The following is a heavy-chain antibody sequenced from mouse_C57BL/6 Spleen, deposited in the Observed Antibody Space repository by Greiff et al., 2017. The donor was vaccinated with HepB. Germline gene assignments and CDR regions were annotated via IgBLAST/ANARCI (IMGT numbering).Heavy chain of an antibody. J-gene: IGHJ1*03. CDR3: ARGGNYGSPHWYFDV. CDR1: GFTFSDYG. Sequence: DVKLVESGGGLVKPGGSLKLSCAASGFTFSDYGMHWVRQAPEKGLEWVAYISSGSSTIYYADTVKGRFTISRDNAKNTLFLQMTSLRSEDTAMYYCARGGNYGSPHWYFDVWGTGTTVTVSS. V-gene: IGHV5-17*01. D-gene: IGHD1-1*01. CDR2: ISSGSSTI.